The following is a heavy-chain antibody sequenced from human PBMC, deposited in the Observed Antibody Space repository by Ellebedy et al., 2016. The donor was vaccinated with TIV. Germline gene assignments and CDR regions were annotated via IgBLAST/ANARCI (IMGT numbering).Heavy chain of an antibody. J-gene: IGHJ4*02. V-gene: IGHV3-23*01. CDR1: GFTFTNYA. D-gene: IGHD6-19*01. Sequence: GGSLRLSCAASGFTFTNYAMSWVRQAPGKGLEWVSGISDNGGITYYADSVKGRFTISRDNSKNTLYLQMNSVRAEDTAVYYCAKDRSDSSGWYVIDSWGQGTLVTVSS. CDR2: ISDNGGIT. CDR3: AKDRSDSSGWYVIDS.